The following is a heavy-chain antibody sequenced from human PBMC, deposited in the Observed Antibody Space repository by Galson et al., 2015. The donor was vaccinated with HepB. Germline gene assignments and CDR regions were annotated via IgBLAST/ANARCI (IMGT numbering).Heavy chain of an antibody. Sequence: QSGAEVKKPGESLKISCKGSGSSFSSYWIGWVRQMPGKGLEWMGIIYPGDTDTRYSPSFQGQVTITADKFTSTAYLQWSGLKASDTAIYFCARQGIASAGPYGMDVWGQGTTVTVSS. CDR2: IYPGDTDT. J-gene: IGHJ6*02. CDR3: ARQGIASAGPYGMDV. V-gene: IGHV5-51*01. D-gene: IGHD6-13*01. CDR1: GSSFSSYW.